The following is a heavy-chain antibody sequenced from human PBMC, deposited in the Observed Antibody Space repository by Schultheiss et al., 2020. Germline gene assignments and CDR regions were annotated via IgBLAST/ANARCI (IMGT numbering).Heavy chain of an antibody. D-gene: IGHD2-2*01. Sequence: GESLKISCAASGFTFSSYAMHWVRQAPGKGLEWVSYISSSSSTIYYADSVKGRFTISRDNAKNSLYLQMNSLRAEDTAVYYCAREDDIVVVPAAVKGVDYWGQGTLVTVSS. CDR2: ISSSSSTI. CDR3: AREDDIVVVPAAVKGVDY. J-gene: IGHJ4*02. V-gene: IGHV3-48*01. CDR1: GFTFSSYA.